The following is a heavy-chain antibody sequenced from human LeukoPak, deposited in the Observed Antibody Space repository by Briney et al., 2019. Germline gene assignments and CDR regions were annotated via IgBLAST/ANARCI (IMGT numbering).Heavy chain of an antibody. J-gene: IGHJ6*03. V-gene: IGHV3-11*04. CDR2: ISSSGSTI. D-gene: IGHD3-22*01. CDR3: ARDRISYDSSGYYYYMDV. CDR1: GFTFSDYY. Sequence: GGSLRLSCAASGFTFSDYYMSWIRQAPGKGLEWVSYISSSGSTIYYADSVKGRFTISRDNAKNSLYLQMNSLRAEDTAVYYCARDRISYDSSGYYYYMDVWGKGTTVTVSS.